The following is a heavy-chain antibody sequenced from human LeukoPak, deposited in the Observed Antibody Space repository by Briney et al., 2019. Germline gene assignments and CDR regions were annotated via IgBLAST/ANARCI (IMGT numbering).Heavy chain of an antibody. Sequence: GRSLRLSCAASGFTFSSYGMHWVRQAPGKGLEWVAVIWYDGSNKYYADSVKGRFTISRDNSKNSLYLQMNSLRAEDTAVYYCASNTYYYDSSGYSGGCYFDYWGQGTLVTVSS. V-gene: IGHV3-33*01. J-gene: IGHJ4*02. CDR3: ASNTYYYDSSGYSGGCYFDY. CDR1: GFTFSSYG. D-gene: IGHD3-22*01. CDR2: IWYDGSNK.